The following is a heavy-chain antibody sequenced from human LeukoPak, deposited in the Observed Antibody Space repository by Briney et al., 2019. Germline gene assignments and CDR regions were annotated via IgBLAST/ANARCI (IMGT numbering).Heavy chain of an antibody. J-gene: IGHJ6*02. D-gene: IGHD6-13*01. V-gene: IGHV1-69*13. Sequence: ASVKVSCKASGGTFISYAISWVRQAPGQGLEWMGGIIPIFGTANYAQKFQGRVTITADESTSTAYMELSSLRSEDTAVYYCARVVAAAATLDYYYGMDVWGQGTTVTVSS. CDR1: GGTFISYA. CDR2: IIPIFGTA. CDR3: ARVVAAAATLDYYYGMDV.